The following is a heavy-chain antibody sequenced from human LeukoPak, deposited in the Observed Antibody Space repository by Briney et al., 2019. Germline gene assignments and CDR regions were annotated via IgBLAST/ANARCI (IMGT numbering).Heavy chain of an antibody. J-gene: IGHJ4*02. D-gene: IGHD3-10*01. Sequence: GAAVKVSCKSSGYTFNGYYMHWVRQVPGQGLEWMGWINPNNGGTKYAQNFQGRVTMTRDTSISTAYMELDRLRFDDTAVYYCARDSGEVPDYWGQGTLVTVSS. CDR2: INPNNGGT. V-gene: IGHV1-2*02. CDR3: ARDSGEVPDY. CDR1: GYTFNGYY.